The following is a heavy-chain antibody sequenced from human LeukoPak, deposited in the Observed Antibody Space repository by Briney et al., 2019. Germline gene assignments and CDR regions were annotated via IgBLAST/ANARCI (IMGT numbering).Heavy chain of an antibody. V-gene: IGHV4-34*01. D-gene: IGHD3-10*01. CDR2: INHSGST. J-gene: IGHJ4*02. Sequence: PSVTLSLTCAVYGGSFSGYYWSWIRQPPGKGLEWIGEINHSGSTNYNPSLKSRVTISVDTSKNQFSLKLSSVTAADTAVYYCARRSLWFGELSIDYWGQGTLVTVSS. CDR1: GGSFSGYY. CDR3: ARRSLWFGELSIDY.